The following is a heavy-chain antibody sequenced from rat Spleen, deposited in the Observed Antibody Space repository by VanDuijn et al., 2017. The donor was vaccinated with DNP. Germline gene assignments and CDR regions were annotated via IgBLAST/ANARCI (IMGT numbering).Heavy chain of an antibody. CDR3: ARRIIRGTDYFDY. J-gene: IGHJ2*01. D-gene: IGHD4-3*01. CDR1: GFTFSNYY. CDR2: INTSGSRT. V-gene: IGHV5-25*01. Sequence: EVQLVESGGGLVQPGRSLKLSCAASGFTFSNYYMAWVRQAPKKGLEWVATINTSGSRTYYPDSVKGRFTISRDNAKSSLYLQMNSLKSEDTATYYCARRIIRGTDYFDYWGQGVMVTVSS.